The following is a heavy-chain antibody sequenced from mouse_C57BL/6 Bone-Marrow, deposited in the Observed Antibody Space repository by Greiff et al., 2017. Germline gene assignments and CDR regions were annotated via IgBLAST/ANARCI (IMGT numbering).Heavy chain of an antibody. V-gene: IGHV1-82*01. CDR3: ATYYPFAY. Sequence: VQLQQSGPELVKPGASVKISCKASGYAFSSSWMNWVKQRPGKGLEWIGRIYPGDGDTNYNGKFKGKATLTADKSSSTAYMQLSSLTSEDSAVYFCATYYPFAYWGQGTLVTVSA. CDR1: GYAFSSSW. J-gene: IGHJ3*01. CDR2: IYPGDGDT. D-gene: IGHD2-10*01.